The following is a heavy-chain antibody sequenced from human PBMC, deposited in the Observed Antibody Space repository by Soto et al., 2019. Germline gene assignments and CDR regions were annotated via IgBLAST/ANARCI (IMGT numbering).Heavy chain of an antibody. D-gene: IGHD5-18*01. J-gene: IGHJ4*02. CDR3: ARGRGYSYGPYYFDY. Sequence: SETLSLTCTVSGGSISSEGYYWSWFRQLPGKGLEWIGDIYYSGTTYHNPSLRSRLTISGDASKNQFSLRLSSVTAADTALYYCARGRGYSYGPYYFDYWGQGTLVTVSS. CDR1: GGSISSEGYY. V-gene: IGHV4-31*03. CDR2: IYYSGTT.